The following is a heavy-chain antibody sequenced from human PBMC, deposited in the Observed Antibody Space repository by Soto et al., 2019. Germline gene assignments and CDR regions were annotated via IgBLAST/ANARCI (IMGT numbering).Heavy chain of an antibody. V-gene: IGHV1-69*01. CDR2: IVPLFSTT. J-gene: IGHJ4*02. CDR1: GGAFNNYG. D-gene: IGHD6-6*01. CDR3: ARDGNLSSSYGDFDD. Sequence: QVELVQSGAEVKKPGSSVRVSCKASGGAFNNYGFTWVRQASGQGLEWMGQIVPLFSTTHYAQKFQGRVSITADGSTRTVHMELSSLTSEDTAVYSCARDGNLSSSYGDFDDWGQGTLVIVSS.